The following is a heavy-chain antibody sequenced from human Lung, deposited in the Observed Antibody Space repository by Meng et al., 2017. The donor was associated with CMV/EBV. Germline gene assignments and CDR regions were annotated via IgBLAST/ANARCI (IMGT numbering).Heavy chain of an antibody. V-gene: IGHV4-34*01. Sequence: GSLRLXCAVYGGSFSGYYWSWIRQPPGKGLEWIGEINHSGSTNYNPSLKSRVTISVDTSKNQFSLKLSPVTAADTAVYYCARALVVPAASLDYWGQGPLVPFSS. J-gene: IGHJ4*02. CDR1: GGSFSGYY. CDR3: ARALVVPAASLDY. CDR2: INHSGST. D-gene: IGHD2-2*01.